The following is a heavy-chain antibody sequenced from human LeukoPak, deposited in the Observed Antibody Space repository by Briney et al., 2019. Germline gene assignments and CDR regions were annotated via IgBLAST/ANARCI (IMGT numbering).Heavy chain of an antibody. CDR1: GFTFCAYA. J-gene: IGHJ5*02. Sequence: GGSLRLSCAASGFTFCAYAMHWVRQAPGKGLEWVTVVSYDGTDEYYADSVKGRFSISRDNSKNTVYLHMNSLKTEDTAVYYCTRSNRESVRWLDPWGQGTLVTVSS. D-gene: IGHD3-10*01. CDR3: TRSNRESVRWLDP. CDR2: VSYDGTDE. V-gene: IGHV3-30-3*01.